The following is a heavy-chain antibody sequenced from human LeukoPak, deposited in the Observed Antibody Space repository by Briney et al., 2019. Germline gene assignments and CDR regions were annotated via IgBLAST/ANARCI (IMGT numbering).Heavy chain of an antibody. D-gene: IGHD5-18*01. CDR2: INSDGSST. J-gene: IGHJ4*02. Sequence: PGGSLRLSCAASGFTFSSYAMTWVRQAPGKGLVWVSGINSDGSSTSYADAVKGRFTISRDNAENTLYLQMNSLRAEDTAVYYCARVGIQRYFDYWGQGTLVTVSS. CDR1: GFTFSSYA. CDR3: ARVGIQRYFDY. V-gene: IGHV3-74*01.